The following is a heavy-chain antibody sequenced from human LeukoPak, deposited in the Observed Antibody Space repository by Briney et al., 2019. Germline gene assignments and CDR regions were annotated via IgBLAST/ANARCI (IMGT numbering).Heavy chain of an antibody. CDR2: ISAYNGNT. V-gene: IGHV1-18*01. J-gene: IGHJ4*02. D-gene: IGHD6-6*01. Sequence: ASVSDSCKASGYTFTSYVISWVRQAPGQGLEWMGWISAYNGNTNNVQKLQGRVTMTTETSTSTAYMELRSLRSDDTAVYYCGRGGIAAQDEPYYFDYWGQGTLVTVSS. CDR3: GRGGIAAQDEPYYFDY. CDR1: GYTFTSYV.